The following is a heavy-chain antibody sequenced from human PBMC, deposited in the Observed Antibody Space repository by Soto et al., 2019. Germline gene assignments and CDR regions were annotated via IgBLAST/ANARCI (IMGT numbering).Heavy chain of an antibody. CDR2: IYYSGRT. CDR3: ARGSWDAVPAATDYYYYYMDV. Sequence: SETLSLTCTVSGGSISSSTYYWGWIRQPPGKGLEWIASIYYSGRTHYNPSLESRVTISVDKSKNQFSLKLSSVTAADTAVYYCARGSWDAVPAATDYYYYYMDVWGKGTTVTVSS. V-gene: IGHV4-39*07. J-gene: IGHJ6*03. D-gene: IGHD2-2*01. CDR1: GGSISSSTYY.